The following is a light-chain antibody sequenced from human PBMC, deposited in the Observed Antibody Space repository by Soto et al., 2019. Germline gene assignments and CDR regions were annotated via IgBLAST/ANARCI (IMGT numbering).Light chain of an antibody. V-gene: IGKV3-15*01. J-gene: IGKJ1*01. CDR3: QQYADWPTT. CDR2: GAS. CDR1: QSVGAT. Sequence: EIVLTQSPGTLSVFPWERATLSCRASQSVGATVAWYHQRPGQAPRLLISGASTRATGVPARVSASGSGTAFTLTITSLQSDDFGVYYCQQYADWPTTFGQGTKVDI.